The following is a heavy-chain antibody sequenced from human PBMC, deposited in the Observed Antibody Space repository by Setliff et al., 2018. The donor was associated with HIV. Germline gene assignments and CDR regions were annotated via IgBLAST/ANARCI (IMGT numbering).Heavy chain of an antibody. CDR3: VRAFDQDFHN. D-gene: IGHD3-9*01. V-gene: IGHV1-18*01. J-gene: IGHJ1*01. Sequence: VASVKVSCKTSGYMFIAYGMSWVRQAPGRGLEWLGVVHPFHDILGSNADYAQKFQGRISITWDSSGNTLFLELGPLRSDDSATYYCVRAFDQDFHNWGQGTVVTVSS. CDR2: VHPFHDILGSNA. CDR1: GYMFIAYG.